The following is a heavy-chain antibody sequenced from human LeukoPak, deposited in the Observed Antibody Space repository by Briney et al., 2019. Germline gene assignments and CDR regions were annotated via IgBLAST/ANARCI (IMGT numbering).Heavy chain of an antibody. CDR3: AIQGGSSRPYYYYNMSV. CDR1: GYSISSGYY. CDR2: MYHSGST. Sequence: SETLSLTCAVSGYSISSGYYWGWFRQPPGKGLEWIGCMYHSGSTYYNPSLKSRVTISVDTSKNQFSLKLSSVTAADTAVYYCAIQGGSSRPYYYYNMSVWGKGATVSDSS. J-gene: IGHJ6*03. D-gene: IGHD6-13*01. V-gene: IGHV4-38-2*01.